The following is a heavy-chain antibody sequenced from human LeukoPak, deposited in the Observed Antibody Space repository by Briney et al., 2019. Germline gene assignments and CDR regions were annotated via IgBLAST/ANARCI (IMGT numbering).Heavy chain of an antibody. CDR2: IYYSGSS. CDR1: GGSISSSSSY. D-gene: IGHD2-2*01. Sequence: SETLSLTCSVSGGSISSSSSYWGWIRQPPGKGLEWIGSIYYSGSSFDNPSLKSRVTISVDTSKNQFSLKLSSVTAADRAVYYCARQSTYCSSSSCPYNWFDPWGQGALVTVSS. J-gene: IGHJ5*02. CDR3: ARQSTYCSSSSCPYNWFDP. V-gene: IGHV4-39*01.